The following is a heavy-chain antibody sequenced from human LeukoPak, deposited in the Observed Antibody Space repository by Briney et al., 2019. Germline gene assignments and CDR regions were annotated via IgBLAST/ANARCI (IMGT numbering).Heavy chain of an antibody. J-gene: IGHJ5*02. D-gene: IGHD3-10*01. CDR1: GYTFTGYY. CDR2: INPNSGGT. V-gene: IGHV1-2*02. CDR3: AVLWFGELPLNWFDP. Sequence: ASVKVSCKASGYTFTGYYMHWVRQAPGQGLEWMGWINPNSGGTNYAQKFQGRVTLTRDTSISTAYMELSRLRSDDTAVYYCAVLWFGELPLNWFDPWGQGTLVTVSS.